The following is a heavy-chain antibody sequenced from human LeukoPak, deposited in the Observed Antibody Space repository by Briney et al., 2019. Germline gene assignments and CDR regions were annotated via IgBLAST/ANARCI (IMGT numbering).Heavy chain of an antibody. V-gene: IGHV1-69*04. CDR2: IIPILGIA. CDR3: ARDRGFYSSFPPDFDY. Sequence: GASVKVSCKASGGTFSSYAISLVRQAPGQGLEWMGRIIPILGIANYAQKFQGRVTITADKSTSTAYMGLSSLRSEDTAVYYCARDRGFYSSFPPDFDYWGQGTLVTVSS. CDR1: GGTFSSYA. J-gene: IGHJ4*02. D-gene: IGHD4-11*01.